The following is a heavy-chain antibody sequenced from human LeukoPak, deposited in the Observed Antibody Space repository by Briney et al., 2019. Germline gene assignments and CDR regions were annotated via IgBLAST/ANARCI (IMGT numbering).Heavy chain of an antibody. V-gene: IGHV4-59*01. CDR1: GGSISSYH. CDR2: IYYSGST. J-gene: IGHJ5*02. CDR3: AKVRYSSGWYWFDP. Sequence: SETLSLTCTVSGGSISSYHWSWIRQPPGKGLEWIGYIYYSGSTNYNPSLKSRVTISVDTSKNQFSLKLSSVTAADTAVYYCAKVRYSSGWYWFDPWGQGTLVTVSS. D-gene: IGHD6-19*01.